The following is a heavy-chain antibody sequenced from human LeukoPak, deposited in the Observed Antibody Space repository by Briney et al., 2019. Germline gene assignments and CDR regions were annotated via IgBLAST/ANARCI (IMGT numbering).Heavy chain of an antibody. V-gene: IGHV1-2*07. CDR2: INPNSGGT. CDR3: ARDRSATVTDY. Sequence: ASVKVSCKASGCTFTGYYMHWVRQAPGQGLEWMGWINPNSGGTNYAHKFQGRVTMTRDTSISTAYMELSRLRSDDTAVYYCARDRSATVTDYWGQGTLVTVSS. D-gene: IGHD4-17*01. J-gene: IGHJ4*02. CDR1: GCTFTGYY.